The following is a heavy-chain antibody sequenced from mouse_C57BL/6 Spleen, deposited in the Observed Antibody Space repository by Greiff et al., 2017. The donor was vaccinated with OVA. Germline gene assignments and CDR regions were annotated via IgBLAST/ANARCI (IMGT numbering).Heavy chain of an antibody. V-gene: IGHV5-9-1*02. D-gene: IGHD1-1*01. J-gene: IGHJ2*01. Sequence: EVQLVESGEGLVKPGGSLKLSCAASGFTFSSYAMSWVRQTPEKRLEWVAYISSGGDYIYYADTVKGRFTISRDNARNTLYLQMSSLKSEDTAMYYCTRGGFITTVVATPFDYWGQGTTLTVSS. CDR2: ISSGGDYI. CDR1: GFTFSSYA. CDR3: TRGGFITTVVATPFDY.